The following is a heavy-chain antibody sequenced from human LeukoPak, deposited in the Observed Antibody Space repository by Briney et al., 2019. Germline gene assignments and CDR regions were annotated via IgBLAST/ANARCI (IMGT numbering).Heavy chain of an antibody. CDR3: AENYYDSSGYYFDY. CDR2: INPNSGGT. Sequence: ASVKVSCKASGYTFTGYYMHWVRQAPGQGLEWMGWINPNSGGTNYAQKFQGRVTMTRDTSISTAYMELSRLRSEDTAVYYCAENYYDSSGYYFDYWGQGTLVTVSS. D-gene: IGHD3-22*01. CDR1: GYTFTGYY. J-gene: IGHJ4*02. V-gene: IGHV1-2*02.